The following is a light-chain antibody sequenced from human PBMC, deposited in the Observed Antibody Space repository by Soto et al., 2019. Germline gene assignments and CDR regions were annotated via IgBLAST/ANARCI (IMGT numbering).Light chain of an antibody. V-gene: IGLV2-14*01. CDR3: NSYTSSTTRV. J-gene: IGLJ2*01. CDR1: SNDVGSYNY. CDR2: EVS. Sequence: QSALTQPASVSGSPGQSITISCTGTSNDVGSYNYVSWYQQHPGRAPKLLISEVSNRPSGVSHRFSGSKSGNTASLTISGLQAEDEADYYCNSYTSSTTRVFGGGTKLTVL.